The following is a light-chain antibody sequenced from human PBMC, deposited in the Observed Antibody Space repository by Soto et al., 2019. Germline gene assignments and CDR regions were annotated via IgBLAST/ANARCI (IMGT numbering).Light chain of an antibody. V-gene: IGKV3-20*01. CDR1: QSVSSTY. Sequence: EIVLTQSPCTLSLSPLERSTLSCRASQSVSSTYVAWYQQKSGQAPRLLIYGASSRATGIPDRFSGSGSGTDFTLTISRLEPEDFAVYYCHQYVSSWTFGQGTKVDIK. J-gene: IGKJ1*01. CDR3: HQYVSSWT. CDR2: GAS.